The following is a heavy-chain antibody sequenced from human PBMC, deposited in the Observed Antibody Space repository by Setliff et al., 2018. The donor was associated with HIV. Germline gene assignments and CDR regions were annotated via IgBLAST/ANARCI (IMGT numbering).Heavy chain of an antibody. CDR2: INHSGDT. CDR3: ARVGDFFDSSDYYSVLDAFDI. Sequence: SETLSLTCAVYGGSFSGYFWTWIRQPPQKRLEWIGEINHSGDTNYNPSLKSRVTISIDTSNNQFSLKSSSVTAADTAMYDCARVGDFFDSSDYYSVLDAFDIWGQGTMVTVSS. J-gene: IGHJ3*02. CDR1: GGSFSGYF. V-gene: IGHV4-34*01. D-gene: IGHD3-22*01.